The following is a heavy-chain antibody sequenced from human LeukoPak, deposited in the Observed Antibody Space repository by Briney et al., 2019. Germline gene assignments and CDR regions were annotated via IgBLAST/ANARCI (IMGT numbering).Heavy chain of an antibody. J-gene: IGHJ4*02. CDR1: GFTFSNAC. Sequence: KAGGSLRLSCAASGFTFSNACMSWVRQAPGKGLEWVGRIKSKTDGGTTDYAAPVKGRFTISRDDSKNTLYLQMNSLKTEDTAVYYCTTEGVVTPGRLGYWGQGTLVTVSS. CDR3: TTEGVVTPGRLGY. V-gene: IGHV3-15*01. D-gene: IGHD4-23*01. CDR2: IKSKTDGGTT.